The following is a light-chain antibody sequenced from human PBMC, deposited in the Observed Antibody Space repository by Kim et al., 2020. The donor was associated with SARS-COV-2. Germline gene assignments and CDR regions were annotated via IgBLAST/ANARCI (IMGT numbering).Light chain of an antibody. Sequence: ASVGDRVTITCRASQGISNYLAWYQQKPGKGPKVLIYDASNLESGVPSRFSGSGSGTDFTLSISSLQPEDFATYYCQQVNSYPPTFGQGTRLEIK. V-gene: IGKV1-13*02. CDR2: DAS. J-gene: IGKJ5*01. CDR3: QQVNSYPPT. CDR1: QGISNY.